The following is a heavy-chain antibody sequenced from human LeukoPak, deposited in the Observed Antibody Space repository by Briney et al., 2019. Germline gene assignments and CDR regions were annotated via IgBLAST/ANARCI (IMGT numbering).Heavy chain of an antibody. CDR2: IYYSGST. CDR1: GGSISSYY. J-gene: IGHJ6*03. CDR3: ARAQYCSSTSCFQEYYYYYYMDV. D-gene: IGHD2-2*01. V-gene: IGHV4-59*01. Sequence: PSETLSLTCTVSGGSISSYYWSWIRQPPGKGLEWIGYIYYSGSTNYNTSLKSRVTISVDTSKNQFSLKLSSVTAADTAVYYCARAQYCSSTSCFQEYYYYYYMDVWGKGTTVTVSS.